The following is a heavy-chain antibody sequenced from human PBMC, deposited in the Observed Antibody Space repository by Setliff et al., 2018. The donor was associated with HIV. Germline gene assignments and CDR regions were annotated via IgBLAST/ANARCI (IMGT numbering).Heavy chain of an antibody. V-gene: IGHV1-2*06. CDR2: INPDNGGT. J-gene: IGHJ3*01. Sequence: ASVKVSCKALTFLVTGYNIHWVRLAPGHGPEWLGRINPDNGGTDYAQKFQGRVTMSLDTSTNTVYLELKGLTSDDTAVYYCAKPRIFDSFDVWGPGTVVTVSS. D-gene: IGHD2-15*01. CDR1: TFLVTGYN. CDR3: AKPRIFDSFDV.